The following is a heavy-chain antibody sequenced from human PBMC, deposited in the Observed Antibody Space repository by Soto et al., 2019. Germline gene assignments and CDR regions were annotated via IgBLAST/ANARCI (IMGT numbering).Heavy chain of an antibody. V-gene: IGHV1-18*01. CDR2: ISAYNDNT. CDR3: ARTLNFGVLEREIDY. CDR1: GYTFTSYG. D-gene: IGHD3-3*01. J-gene: IGHJ4*02. Sequence: ASVKVSCKASGYTFTSYGISWVRQAPGQGLEWMGWISAYNDNTNYAQKLQGRVTMTTDTSTSTAYMELRSLRSDDTAVYYCARTLNFGVLEREIDYWGQGTLVTV.